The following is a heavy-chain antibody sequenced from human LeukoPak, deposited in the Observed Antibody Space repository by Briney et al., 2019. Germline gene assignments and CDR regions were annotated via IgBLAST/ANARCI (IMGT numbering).Heavy chain of an antibody. CDR1: GGSISSYY. D-gene: IGHD6-19*01. CDR2: TYSSGST. V-gene: IGHV4-4*07. CDR3: ARDTAQWLGRDYFDY. J-gene: IGHJ4*02. Sequence: SETLSLTCTVPGGSISSYYWSWIRQPAGKGLEWIGRTYSSGSTNYNPSLKSRVTMSVDASKNQFSLKLNSVTAAATAVYYCARDTAQWLGRDYFDYWGQGTLVTVSS.